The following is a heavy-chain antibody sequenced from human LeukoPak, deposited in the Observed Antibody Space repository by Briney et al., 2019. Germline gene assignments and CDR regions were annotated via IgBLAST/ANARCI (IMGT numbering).Heavy chain of an antibody. CDR1: GDSMDTHY. D-gene: IGHD2-21*01. V-gene: IGHV4-59*11. CDR3: ARFVPVRTHTNSPGFDY. Sequence: SETLSLTCTVSGDSMDTHYWSWIRQTPGKGXEWIAYISYSGSFNYNPSLKSRVTTSIDTSKNQFSLVLTSVTAADTAVYYCARFVPVRTHTNSPGFDYWGQGTLVTVSS. CDR2: ISYSGSF. J-gene: IGHJ4*02.